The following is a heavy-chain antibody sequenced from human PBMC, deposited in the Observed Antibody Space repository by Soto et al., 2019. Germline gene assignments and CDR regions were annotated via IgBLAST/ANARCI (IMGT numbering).Heavy chain of an antibody. CDR2: IIPIFGTA. J-gene: IGHJ4*02. CDR1: GGTFSSYA. V-gene: IGHV1-69*13. CDR3: AREPITYSSGWRGLYYFDY. Sequence: SVKISCKASGGTFSSYAISWVRQAPGQGLEWMGGIIPIFGTANYAQKFQGRVTITADESTSTAYMELSSLRSEDTAVYYCAREPITYSSGWRGLYYFDYWGQGTLVTVSS. D-gene: IGHD6-19*01.